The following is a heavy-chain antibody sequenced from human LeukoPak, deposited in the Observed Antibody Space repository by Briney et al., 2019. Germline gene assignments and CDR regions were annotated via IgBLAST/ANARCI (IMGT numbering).Heavy chain of an antibody. V-gene: IGHV1-8*02. CDR3: ARAKIYSSSWIDP. J-gene: IGHJ5*02. Sequence: ASVKVSCKASGYTFTGYYMHWVRQAPGQGLEWMGWINPNSGNTGYAQKFQGRVTMTRNTSISTAYMELSSLRSEDTAVYYCARAKIYSSSWIDPWGQGTLVTVSS. CDR2: INPNSGNT. CDR1: GYTFTGYY. D-gene: IGHD6-13*01.